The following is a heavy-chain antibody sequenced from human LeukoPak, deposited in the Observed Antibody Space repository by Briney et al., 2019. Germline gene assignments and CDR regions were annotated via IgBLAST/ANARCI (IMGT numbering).Heavy chain of an antibody. J-gene: IGHJ6*02. V-gene: IGHV4-59*01. Sequence: TPSETLSLTCTVSGGSISSYYWSWIRQPPVKGLEWIGYIYYSGSTNYNPSLKSRVTISVDTSKNQFSLKLSSVTAADTAVYYCARGVPGGMDVWGQGTTVTVSS. CDR3: ARGVPGGMDV. CDR2: IYYSGST. D-gene: IGHD3-3*01. CDR1: GGSISSYY.